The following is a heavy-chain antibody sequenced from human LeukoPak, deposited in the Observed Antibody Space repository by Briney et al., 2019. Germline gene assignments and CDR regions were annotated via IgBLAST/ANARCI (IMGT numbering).Heavy chain of an antibody. CDR2: ISYDGSNK. CDR1: GFTFSSYG. D-gene: IGHD6-6*01. J-gene: IGHJ3*02. Sequence: GGSLRRACAASGFTFSSYGMHWVRQAPGKGLEWVAVISYDGSNKYYADSVKGRFTISRDNSKNTLYLQMNSLRAEDTAVYYCAKDQYSSSLHAFDIWGQGTMVTVSS. CDR3: AKDQYSSSLHAFDI. V-gene: IGHV3-30*18.